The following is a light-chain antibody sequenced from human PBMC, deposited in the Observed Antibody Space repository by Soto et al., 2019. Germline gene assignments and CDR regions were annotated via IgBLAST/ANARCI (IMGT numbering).Light chain of an antibody. V-gene: IGKV1-39*01. CDR1: QSISNY. Sequence: DIHMTQSPSSVSASVGDRVTITCRANQSISNYLNWYQQKPGEAPTLLIYVASSLQSGVPSRFSGSGSGTDFTLTISSLQPEDFASYHCQQSFTTPLTFGGGTKVEIK. CDR2: VAS. J-gene: IGKJ4*01. CDR3: QQSFTTPLT.